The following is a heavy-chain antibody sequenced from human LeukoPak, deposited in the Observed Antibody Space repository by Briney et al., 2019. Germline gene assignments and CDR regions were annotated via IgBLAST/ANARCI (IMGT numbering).Heavy chain of an antibody. CDR3: ARDPYVSNFDY. V-gene: IGHV3-7*03. Sequence: PGGSLRLSCAASGFTFSSHWMTWVRQAPGKGPEWMGNIKEDGSEAYYVDSVKGRFTISRDNAQNSLYLHMHSLRVEDTAVYYCARDPYVSNFDYWGQGTLVTVSS. CDR2: IKEDGSEA. CDR1: GFTFSSHW. J-gene: IGHJ4*02. D-gene: IGHD3-10*02.